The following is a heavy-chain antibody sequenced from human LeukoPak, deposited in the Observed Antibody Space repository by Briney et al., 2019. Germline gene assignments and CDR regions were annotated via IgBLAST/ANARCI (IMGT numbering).Heavy chain of an antibody. V-gene: IGHV3-23*01. J-gene: IGHJ4*02. CDR3: AKMNVLTGYYSPNFDF. CDR2: VRGSGSST. CDR1: GFTFSSYA. D-gene: IGHD3-9*01. Sequence: GGSLRLSCATSGFTFSSYAMSWVSQAPRKGLEWVSVVRGSGSSTDYADSVKGRFTISRDNSKNTLYLQMSSLSAEDTAGYYCAKMNVLTGYYSPNFDFWGLGTLVTVSS.